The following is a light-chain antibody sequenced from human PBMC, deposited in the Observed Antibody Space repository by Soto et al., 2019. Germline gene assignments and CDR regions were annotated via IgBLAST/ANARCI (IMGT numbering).Light chain of an antibody. Sequence: ETVLTQSPGTLSLSPGERATLSCRASQGVASNDLAWYQQKPGRAPRLLIYTASSRATGIPDRFSGSGSGTDFTLTISRLEPEDFAVYYCQQYGSSPWTFGQGTQVEIK. CDR1: QGVASND. CDR2: TAS. V-gene: IGKV3-20*01. J-gene: IGKJ1*01. CDR3: QQYGSSPWT.